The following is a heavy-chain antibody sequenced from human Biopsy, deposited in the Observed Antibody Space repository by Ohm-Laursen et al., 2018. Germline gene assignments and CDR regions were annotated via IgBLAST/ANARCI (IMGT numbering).Heavy chain of an antibody. V-gene: IGHV3-23*01. CDR1: GFTFNIYA. D-gene: IGHD4-17*01. Sequence: SLRLSCAASGFTFNIYAMAWVRQAPEKGLEWVSSISSSGDNTYYSDPVKGRFTISRDNSKNTLSLQMNSLRAEDTAIYYCTCRCGDSPLWGQGTMVTVSS. J-gene: IGHJ3*01. CDR2: ISSSGDNT. CDR3: TCRCGDSPL.